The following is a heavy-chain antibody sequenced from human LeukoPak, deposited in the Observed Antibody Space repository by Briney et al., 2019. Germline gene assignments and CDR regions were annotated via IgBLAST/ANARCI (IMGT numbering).Heavy chain of an antibody. CDR3: ARWADKSGSSSRVAFDV. Sequence: PSETLSLTCTVSGGSINNNYWTWIRQPAGKGLEWIGRIYTTGSTNYNPSLQSRVSMSVDTSKNQFSLNVTSMTAADTAVYYCARWADKSGSSSRVAFDVWGQGTMVTVSS. D-gene: IGHD6-6*01. CDR2: IYTTGST. CDR1: GGSINNNY. V-gene: IGHV4-4*07. J-gene: IGHJ3*01.